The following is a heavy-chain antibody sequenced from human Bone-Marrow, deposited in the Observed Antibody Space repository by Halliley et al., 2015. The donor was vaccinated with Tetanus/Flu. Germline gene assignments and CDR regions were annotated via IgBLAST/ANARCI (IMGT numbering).Heavy chain of an antibody. V-gene: IGHV3-13*01. CDR3: ARAFSHCTNGVCYPEYFDY. CDR2: IDGAT. Sequence: IDGATSYPGSVKGRFTISRENGKNSLYLQMNSLRVGDTAVYYCARAFSHCTNGVCYPEYFDYWGQGILVPVSS. J-gene: IGHJ4*02. D-gene: IGHD2-8*01.